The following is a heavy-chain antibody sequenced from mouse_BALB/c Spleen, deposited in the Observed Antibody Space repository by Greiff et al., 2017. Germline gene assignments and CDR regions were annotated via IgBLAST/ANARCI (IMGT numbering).Heavy chain of an antibody. CDR3: TRGDSSGYYAMDY. Sequence: LQQPGSELVRPGASVKLSCKASGYTFTSYWMHWVKQRPGQGLEWIGNIYPGSGSTNYDEKFKSKATLTVDTSSSTAYMQLSSLTSEDSAVYYVTRGDSSGYYAMDYWGQGTSVTVSS. V-gene: IGHV1S22*01. J-gene: IGHJ4*01. CDR2: IYPGSGST. CDR1: GYTFTSYW. D-gene: IGHD3-2*01.